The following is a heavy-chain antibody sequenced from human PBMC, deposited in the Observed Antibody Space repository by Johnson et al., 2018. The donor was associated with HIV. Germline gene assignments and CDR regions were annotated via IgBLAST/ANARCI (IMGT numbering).Heavy chain of an antibody. CDR1: GFTFSNAW. V-gene: IGHV3-15*01. CDR2: IKSKTDGGTT. Sequence: MQLVESGGGLVKPGGSLRLSCAASGFTFSNAWMNWVRQAPGKGLEWIGRIKSKTDGGTTDYAAPVKGRFTISRDDSKNTLYLQMNSLRAEDTAVYYCAKDPIVLVVYAISAFDIWGQGTMVTVSS. D-gene: IGHD2-8*02. J-gene: IGHJ3*02. CDR3: AKDPIVLVVYAISAFDI.